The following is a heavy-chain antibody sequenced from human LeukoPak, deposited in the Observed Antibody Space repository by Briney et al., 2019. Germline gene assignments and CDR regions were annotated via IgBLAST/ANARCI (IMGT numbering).Heavy chain of an antibody. V-gene: IGHV3-23*01. J-gene: IGHJ5*02. Sequence: GGSLRLSCAASGFTFNLYAMSWVRQVPGKGLEWVSGISGYSTNTYYADSVKGRFTISRDNSKNTVFLQMNSLTVEDTAVYHCAKDRGPYLGIDNNWFDPWGQGTLVIVSA. CDR2: ISGYSTNT. D-gene: IGHD1-26*01. CDR3: AKDRGPYLGIDNNWFDP. CDR1: GFTFNLYA.